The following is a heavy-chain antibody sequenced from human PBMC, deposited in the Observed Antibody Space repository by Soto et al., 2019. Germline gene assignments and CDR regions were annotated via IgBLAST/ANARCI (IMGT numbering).Heavy chain of an antibody. CDR3: AKEIYYYYGMDV. V-gene: IGHV3-43*01. CDR1: GFTFDDYT. J-gene: IGHJ6*02. CDR2: ISWDGGST. Sequence: GGPLRLSCAASGFTFDDYTMHWVRQAPGKGLEWVSLISWDGGSTYYADSVKGRFTISRDNSKNSLYLQMNSLRTEDTALYYCAKEIYYYYGMDVWGQGTTVTVSS.